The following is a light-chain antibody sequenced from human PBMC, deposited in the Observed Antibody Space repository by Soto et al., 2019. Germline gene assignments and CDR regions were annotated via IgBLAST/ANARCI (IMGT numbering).Light chain of an antibody. CDR2: DVS. CDR1: SRDVGGYNY. Sequence: QSALTQPRSVSGSPGQSVTISCTETSRDVGGYNYVSWYQQHPGKAPKLMIYDVSKRPSGLPDRFSGSKSGNTASLTISGLQAEDEADYYCCSYAGSYSYVFGTGTKLTVL. CDR3: CSYAGSYSYV. V-gene: IGLV2-11*01. J-gene: IGLJ1*01.